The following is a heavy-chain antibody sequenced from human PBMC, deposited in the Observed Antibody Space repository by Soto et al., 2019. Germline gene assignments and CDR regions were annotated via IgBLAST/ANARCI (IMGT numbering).Heavy chain of an antibody. CDR1: GGTFSSYT. J-gene: IGHJ4*02. CDR3: ARGRYGYNV. Sequence: QVQLVQSGAEVKKPGSSVKVCCKASGGTFSSYTISWVRQAPGQGLEWMGRILPILGIANYAQKSLSRVTIAADESTRTAYMGLSSLMSEDTVVYYCARGRYGYNVWGQGTLVTVCS. V-gene: IGHV1-69*02. D-gene: IGHD3-16*01. CDR2: ILPILGIA.